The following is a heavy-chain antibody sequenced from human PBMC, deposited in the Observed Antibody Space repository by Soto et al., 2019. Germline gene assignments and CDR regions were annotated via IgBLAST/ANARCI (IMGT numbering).Heavy chain of an antibody. CDR3: ASTESGWLRSIPYYFDY. CDR1: GGTFSSYT. J-gene: IGHJ4*02. Sequence: SVKVSCKASGGTFSSYTISWVRQAPGQGLEWMGRIIPILGIANYAQKFQGRVTITADKSTSTAYMELSSLRSEDTAVYYCASTESGWLRSIPYYFDYWGQGTLVTVSS. D-gene: IGHD5-12*01. CDR2: IIPILGIA. V-gene: IGHV1-69*02.